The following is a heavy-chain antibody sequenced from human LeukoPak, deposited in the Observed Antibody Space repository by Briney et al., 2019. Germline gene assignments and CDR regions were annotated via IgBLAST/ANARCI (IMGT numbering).Heavy chain of an antibody. CDR2: IYYSGST. Sequence: SETLSLTCTVSGGSISSSSYYWGWIRQPPGKGLEWIGSIYYSGSTYYNPSLKSRVTISVDTSKNQFSLKLSSVTAADTAVYYCVRHKSVQTAFDIWGQGTMVTVSS. J-gene: IGHJ3*02. D-gene: IGHD6-6*01. CDR3: VRHKSVQTAFDI. CDR1: GGSISSSSYY. V-gene: IGHV4-39*01.